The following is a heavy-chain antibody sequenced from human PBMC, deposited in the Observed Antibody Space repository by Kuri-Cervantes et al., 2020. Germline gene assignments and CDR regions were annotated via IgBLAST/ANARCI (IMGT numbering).Heavy chain of an antibody. CDR1: GYTFTSYD. D-gene: IGHD1-26*01. J-gene: IGHJ6*02. CDR2: INSNSGGT. Sequence: ASVKVSCKASGYTFTSYDINWVRQAPGQGLEWMGWINSNSGGTNYAQKFQGRVTMTRDTSISTAYMELSRLRSDDTAVYYCAREYSGSYSRYYGMDVWGQGTTVTVSS. V-gene: IGHV1-2*02. CDR3: AREYSGSYSRYYGMDV.